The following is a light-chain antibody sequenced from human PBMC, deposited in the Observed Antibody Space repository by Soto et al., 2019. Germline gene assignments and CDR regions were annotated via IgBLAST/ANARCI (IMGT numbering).Light chain of an antibody. CDR2: EVG. J-gene: IGLJ1*01. Sequence: QSALTQPASVSGSPGQSITISCTGSSSDVGGHNHVSWYQQHPGKAPKLIIYEVGNRPSGVSHRFSGSKSGNTASLTISGFQAEDEADYYCNSYTSSSTHVFGTGTKLTVL. CDR1: SSDVGGHNH. CDR3: NSYTSSSTHV. V-gene: IGLV2-14*01.